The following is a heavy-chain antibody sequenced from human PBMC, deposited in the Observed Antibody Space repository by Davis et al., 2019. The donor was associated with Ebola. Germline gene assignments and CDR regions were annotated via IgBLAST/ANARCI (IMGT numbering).Heavy chain of an antibody. D-gene: IGHD2-2*01. CDR2: MNPNSGNT. CDR1: GYTFTSYD. V-gene: IGHV1-8*01. J-gene: IGHJ6*02. Sequence: ASVKVSCKASGYTFTSYDINWVRQATGQGLEWMGWMNPNSGNTGYAQKFQGRVTMTRNTSISTAYMELSSLRSEDTAVYYCAADSAGDGDIVVVPAVHYGMDVWGQGTTVTVSS. CDR3: AADSAGDGDIVVVPAVHYGMDV.